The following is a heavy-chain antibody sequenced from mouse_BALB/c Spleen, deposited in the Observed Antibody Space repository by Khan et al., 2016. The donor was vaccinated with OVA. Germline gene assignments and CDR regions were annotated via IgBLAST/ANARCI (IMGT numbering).Heavy chain of an antibody. CDR3: ANPEYYGSGLVAMDY. CDR2: IAPGSGST. V-gene: IGHV1S41*01. CDR1: GYTFTSYW. J-gene: IGHJ4*01. Sequence: DLVMPGAAVTLSCKASGYTFTSYWINWIKQRPGQGLEWIGRIAPGSGSTSYSDMFKGKATLTVDASSSSAYIQLSSLSSEDSAVYCCANPEYYGSGLVAMDYSGQGTSVTVSS. D-gene: IGHD1-1*01.